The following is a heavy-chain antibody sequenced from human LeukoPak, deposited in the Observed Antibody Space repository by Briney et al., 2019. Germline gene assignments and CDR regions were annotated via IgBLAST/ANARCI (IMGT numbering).Heavy chain of an antibody. D-gene: IGHD2-15*01. CDR3: ARSQAARVNNWFDP. CDR1: GYSFTSYW. CDR2: IYPGDYDT. J-gene: IGHJ5*02. V-gene: IGHV5-51*01. Sequence: GESLKTSCKGSGYSFTSYWIGWVRQLPGKGLEWMGIIYPGDYDTRYSPSFQGQATISADKSISTAYLQWSSLKASDTAMYYCARSQAARVNNWFDPGGQGTLVTVSS.